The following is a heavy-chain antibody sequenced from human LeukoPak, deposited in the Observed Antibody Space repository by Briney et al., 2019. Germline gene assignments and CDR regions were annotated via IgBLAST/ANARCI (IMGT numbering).Heavy chain of an antibody. CDR2: IYTSGST. CDR1: GGSISSGSYY. V-gene: IGHV4-61*02. Sequence: PSETLSLTCTVSGGSISSGSYYWSWIRQPAGKGLEWIGRIYTSGSTNYNPSLKSRVTISVDTSKNQFSLKLSSVTAADTAVYYCASTTIFGVVHYFDCWGQGTLVTVSS. CDR3: ASTTIFGVVHYFDC. D-gene: IGHD3-3*01. J-gene: IGHJ4*02.